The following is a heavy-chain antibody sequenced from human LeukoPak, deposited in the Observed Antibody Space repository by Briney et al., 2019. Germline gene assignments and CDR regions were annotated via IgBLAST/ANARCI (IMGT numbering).Heavy chain of an antibody. CDR2: IIPFLGTT. CDR1: GGVFTTYA. V-gene: IGHV1-69*13. D-gene: IGHD2-21*01. J-gene: IGHJ4*02. Sequence: SVKVSCKASGGVFTTYAISWVRQAPGQGLEWMGGIIPFLGTTNYAQKFQGRVTITADEPSRTAYMELTYLRSDDTAVYYCTIIPNVILFTHYFGYWGQGTLVTVSS. CDR3: TIIPNVILFTHYFGY.